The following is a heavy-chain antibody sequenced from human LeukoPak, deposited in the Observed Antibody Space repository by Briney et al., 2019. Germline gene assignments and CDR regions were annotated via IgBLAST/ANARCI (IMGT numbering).Heavy chain of an antibody. D-gene: IGHD3-22*01. V-gene: IGHV4-59*01. Sequence: SETLSLTCTVSGGSISSYYWSWIRQPPGKGLEWIGYIYYSGSTNYNPSLKSRVTISVDTSKNQFSLKLSSVTAADTAVYYCARYYYDSSGYRRAYYFDYWGQGTLVTVSS. CDR3: ARYYYDSSGYRRAYYFDY. CDR2: IYYSGST. CDR1: GGSISSYY. J-gene: IGHJ4*02.